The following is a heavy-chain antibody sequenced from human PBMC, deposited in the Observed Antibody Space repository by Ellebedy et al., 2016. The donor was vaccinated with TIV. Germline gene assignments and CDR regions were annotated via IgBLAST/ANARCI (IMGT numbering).Heavy chain of an antibody. CDR3: AREAAWGQWYYDL. D-gene: IGHD3-16*01. J-gene: IGHJ2*01. V-gene: IGHV3-30*03. CDR2: VADDGNAK. Sequence: GESLKIPCAASGFTFSRFGMHWVRQAQGTGLDWVAVVADDGNAKVYADSVKGRFTISRDNSKTTLYMQMNGLRPEDTAVYYCAREAAWGQWYYDLWGRGTLVTVSS. CDR1: GFTFSRFG.